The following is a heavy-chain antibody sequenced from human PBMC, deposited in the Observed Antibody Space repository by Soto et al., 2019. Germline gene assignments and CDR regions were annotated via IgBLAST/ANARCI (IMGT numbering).Heavy chain of an antibody. D-gene: IGHD6-13*01. CDR3: ARDLAAAGPFDY. J-gene: IGHJ4*02. CDR1: GYTFTRYG. Sequence: QVQLVQSGAEVKKPGASVKVSCKASGYTFTRYGISWVRQAPGQGLEWMGWISAYNGNTNYAQKLQGRVTMTTDTSTNTAYMGLRSLRSDDTAVYYCARDLAAAGPFDYWGQGTLVTVSS. CDR2: ISAYNGNT. V-gene: IGHV1-18*01.